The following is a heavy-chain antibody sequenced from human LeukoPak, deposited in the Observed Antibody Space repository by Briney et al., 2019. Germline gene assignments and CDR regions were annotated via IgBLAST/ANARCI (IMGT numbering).Heavy chain of an antibody. D-gene: IGHD3-10*01. CDR1: GFTFSSYS. Sequence: GGSLRLSCAASGFTFSSYSMNWVRQAPGRGLEWVSSISSISSYIYYADSLKGRFTISRDNAKNSLYLQMNSLRAEDTALYSCARDFPLLLWFGEVFPPRPNWFDPWGQGTLVTVSS. CDR3: ARDFPLLLWFGEVFPPRPNWFDP. CDR2: ISSISSYI. J-gene: IGHJ5*02. V-gene: IGHV3-21*01.